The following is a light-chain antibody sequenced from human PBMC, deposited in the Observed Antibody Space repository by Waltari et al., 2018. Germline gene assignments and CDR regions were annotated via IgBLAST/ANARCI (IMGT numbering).Light chain of an antibody. J-gene: IGKJ5*01. CDR2: DAS. Sequence: EIVLTQSPATLSLSPGDTATLSCRASQSVSSYLAWYQQQAGQAPRLLIYDASTRATGIPARFSGSGSGTDFTLTISSLEPEDFALYYCQQRSDWPTFGQGTRLEIE. CDR1: QSVSSY. V-gene: IGKV3-11*01. CDR3: QQRSDWPT.